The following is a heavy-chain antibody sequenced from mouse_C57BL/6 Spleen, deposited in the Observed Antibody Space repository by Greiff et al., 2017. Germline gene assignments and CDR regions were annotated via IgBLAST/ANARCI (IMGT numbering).Heavy chain of an antibody. CDR2: IDPSDSET. Sequence: VQLQQPGAELVRPGSSVKLSCKASGYTFTSYWMHWVKQRPIQGLEWIGNIDPSDSETHYNQKFKDKATLTVDKSSSTAYMQLSSLTSEDSAVYYCARAYYGSSPFAYWAKGLWSLSLQ. CDR1: GYTFTSYW. CDR3: ARAYYGSSPFAY. J-gene: IGHJ3*01. V-gene: IGHV1-52*01. D-gene: IGHD1-1*01.